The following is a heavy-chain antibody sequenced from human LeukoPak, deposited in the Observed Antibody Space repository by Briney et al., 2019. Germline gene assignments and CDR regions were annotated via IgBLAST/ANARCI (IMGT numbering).Heavy chain of an antibody. CDR3: AKKVGAPETYYYYYMDA. CDR1: GFTFSTYG. D-gene: IGHD1-26*01. J-gene: IGHJ6*03. CDR2: IRYDGSNK. V-gene: IGHV3-30*02. Sequence: GRPLRLSCAASGFTFSTYGMHWVRQAPGKGLEWVAFIRYDGSNKYYADSVKGRFTISRDNSKNTLYLQMNSLRAEDTAVYYCAKKVGAPETYYYYYMDAWGKGTTVTVSS.